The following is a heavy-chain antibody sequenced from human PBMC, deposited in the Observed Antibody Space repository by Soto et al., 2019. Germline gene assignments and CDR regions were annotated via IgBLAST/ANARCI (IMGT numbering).Heavy chain of an antibody. CDR3: AKGLDYSGSYYYYYGMDV. CDR2: ISGSGCST. Sequence: GGSLRLSCAASGFTFSSYAMSWVRQAPGKGREWVSAISGSGCSTYYADSVKGRFTISRDNSKNTLYLQMNSLRAEDTAVYYCAKGLDYSGSYYYYYGMDVWGQGTTVTVSS. V-gene: IGHV3-23*01. J-gene: IGHJ6*02. D-gene: IGHD1-26*01. CDR1: GFTFSSYA.